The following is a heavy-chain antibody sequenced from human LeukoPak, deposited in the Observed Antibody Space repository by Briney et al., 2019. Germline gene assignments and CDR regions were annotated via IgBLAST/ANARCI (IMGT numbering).Heavy chain of an antibody. CDR3: ARVGEGPDYDFWSGYSHFDY. CDR2: IYTSGST. CDR1: GGSISSGSYY. J-gene: IGHJ4*02. Sequence: PSQTLSLTCTVSGGSISSGSYYWSWIRQPAGKGLEWIGSIYTSGSTNYNPSLKSRVTISLDTSKNQFSLKLSSVTAADTAVYYCARVGEGPDYDFWSGYSHFDYWGQGTLVTVSS. D-gene: IGHD3-3*01. V-gene: IGHV4-61*02.